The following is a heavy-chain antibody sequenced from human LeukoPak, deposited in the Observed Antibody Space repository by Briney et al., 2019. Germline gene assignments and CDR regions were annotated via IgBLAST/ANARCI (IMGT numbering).Heavy chain of an antibody. J-gene: IGHJ6*03. CDR3: ARSTPLYCSGGSCYSSYYYYYMDV. CDR2: IYHSGST. Sequence: SETLSLTCTVSGYSISSGYYWGWIRQPPGKGLEWIGSIYHSGSTYYNPSPKSRVTISVDTSKNQFSLKLSSVTAADTAVYYCARSTPLYCSGGSCYSSYYYYYMDVWGKGTTVTVPS. D-gene: IGHD2-15*01. CDR1: GYSISSGYY. V-gene: IGHV4-38-2*02.